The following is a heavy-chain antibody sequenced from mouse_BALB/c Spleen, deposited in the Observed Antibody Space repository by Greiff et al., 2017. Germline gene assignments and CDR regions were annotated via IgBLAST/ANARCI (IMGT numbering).Heavy chain of an antibody. Sequence: EVQLQQSGPELMKPGASVKISCKASGYSFTSYYMHWVKQSHGKSLEWIGYIDPFNGGTSYNQKFKGKATLTVDKSSSTAYMHLSSLTSEDSAVYYCAGGGHWYFDVWGAGTTVTVSS. CDR3: AGGGHWYFDV. J-gene: IGHJ1*01. CDR1: GYSFTSYY. V-gene: IGHV1S135*01. CDR2: IDPFNGGT.